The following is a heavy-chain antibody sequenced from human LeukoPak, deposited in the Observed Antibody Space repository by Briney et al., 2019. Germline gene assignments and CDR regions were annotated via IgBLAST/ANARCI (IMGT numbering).Heavy chain of an antibody. CDR1: GGSISSYY. V-gene: IGHV4-59*01. CDR2: IYYSGST. CDR3: AGAFRGGGGFDY. Sequence: SETLSLTCTVSGGSISSYYWSWIRQPPGKGLEWIGYIYYSGSTNYNPSLKSRVTISVDTSKNQFSLKLSSVTAADTAVYYCAGAFRGGGGFDYWGQGTLVTVSS. D-gene: IGHD2/OR15-2a*01. J-gene: IGHJ4*02.